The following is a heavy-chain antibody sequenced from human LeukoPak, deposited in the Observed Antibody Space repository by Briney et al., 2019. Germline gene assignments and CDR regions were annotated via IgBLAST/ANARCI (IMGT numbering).Heavy chain of an antibody. V-gene: IGHV1-3*01. CDR1: GYTFTSYA. CDR3: AREGATTPYFDY. J-gene: IGHJ4*02. CDR2: INAGNGNT. Sequence: ASVKASCKASGYTFTSYAMHWVRQAPGQRLEWMGWINAGNGNTKYSQKFQGRVTITRDTSASTAYMELSSLRSEDTAVYYCAREGATTPYFDYWGQGTLVTVSS. D-gene: IGHD1-26*01.